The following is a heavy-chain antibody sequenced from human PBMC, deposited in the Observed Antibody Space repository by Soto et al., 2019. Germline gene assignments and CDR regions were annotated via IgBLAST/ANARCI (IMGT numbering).Heavy chain of an antibody. J-gene: IGHJ4*02. V-gene: IGHV3-53*01. CDR2: IYSGGST. CDR3: ARDTYYDSSGYVLDY. Sequence: GSLRISCAASGFTVSSNYMSWVRQAPGKGLEWVSVIYSGGSTYYADSVKGRFTISRDNSKNTLYLQMNSLRAEDTAVYYCARDTYYDSSGYVLDYWGQGTLVTVSS. CDR1: GFTVSSNY. D-gene: IGHD3-22*01.